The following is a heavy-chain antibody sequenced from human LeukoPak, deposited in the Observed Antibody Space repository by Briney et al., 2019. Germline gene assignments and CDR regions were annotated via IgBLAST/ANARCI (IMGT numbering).Heavy chain of an antibody. CDR3: ARGDTTAEIDY. D-gene: IGHD4-17*01. Sequence: SGTLSLTCAVSGGSISSSNWWTWVRQPPGKGLEWIGEIYHSGSTNYNPSLRSRVTISVDKSNNQFSLKLRSVTAADTAVYFCARGDTTAEIDYWGQGTLVTVSS. J-gene: IGHJ4*02. CDR2: IYHSGST. V-gene: IGHV4-4*02. CDR1: GGSISSSNW.